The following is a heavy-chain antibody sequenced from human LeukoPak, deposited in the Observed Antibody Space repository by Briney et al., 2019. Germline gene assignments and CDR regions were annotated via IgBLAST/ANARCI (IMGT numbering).Heavy chain of an antibody. J-gene: IGHJ4*02. CDR1: GFTFSSYG. V-gene: IGHV3-30*02. D-gene: IGHD2/OR15-2a*01. Sequence: GGSLRLSCAASGFTFSSYGMHWVRQAPGKGLEWVAFIRYDGSNKYYADSVKGRFTISRDNSKNTLYLQMNSLRAEDTAVYYCAKDADYLVTNKPLGYWGQGTLVTVSS. CDR2: IRYDGSNK. CDR3: AKDADYLVTNKPLGY.